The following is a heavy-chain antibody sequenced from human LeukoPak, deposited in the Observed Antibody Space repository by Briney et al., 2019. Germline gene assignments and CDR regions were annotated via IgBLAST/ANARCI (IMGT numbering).Heavy chain of an antibody. Sequence: SETLSLTCTVSGGSITSYYWSWIRQPPGKGLEWIGDIYYSGTTNSNPSLKSRVTISIDTSKNQFSLKLTSVTAADTAVCYCARGTTVTPFDYWGQGTLVTVSS. V-gene: IGHV4-59*01. CDR2: IYYSGTT. CDR1: GGSITSYY. J-gene: IGHJ4*02. CDR3: ARGTTVTPFDY. D-gene: IGHD4-17*01.